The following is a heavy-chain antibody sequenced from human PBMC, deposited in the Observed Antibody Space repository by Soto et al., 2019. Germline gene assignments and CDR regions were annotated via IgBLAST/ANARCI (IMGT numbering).Heavy chain of an antibody. CDR2: FIPSFGTA. J-gene: IGHJ5*02. CDR3: AAGYSGRYSRFDL. V-gene: IGHV1-69*13. CDR1: GDAFTKLG. Sequence: AASVKVSCKASGDAFTKLGFTWVRQAPGQGLEWVGQFIPSFGTAKYAPRFQGRVTIGADESTSIAFIELTSLRNEDTAMYYCAAGYSGRYSRFDLWGQGTPVTVSS. D-gene: IGHD1-26*01.